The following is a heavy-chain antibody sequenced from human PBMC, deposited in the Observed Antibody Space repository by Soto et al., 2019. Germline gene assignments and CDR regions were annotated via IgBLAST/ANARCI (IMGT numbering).Heavy chain of an antibody. D-gene: IGHD3-10*01. J-gene: IGHJ6*02. CDR1: GGSISSYY. Sequence: LSLTCTVSGGSISSYYWSWIRQPPGKGLEWIGYIYYSGSTNYNPSLKSRVTISVDTSKNQFSLKLSSVTAADTAVYYCARGVITMVRGVISGMDVWGQGTTVTVSS. CDR3: ARGVITMVRGVISGMDV. V-gene: IGHV4-59*01. CDR2: IYYSGST.